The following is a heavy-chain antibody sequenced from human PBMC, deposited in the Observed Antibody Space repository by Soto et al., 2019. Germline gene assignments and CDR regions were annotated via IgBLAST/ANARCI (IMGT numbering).Heavy chain of an antibody. Sequence: SETLSLTCTVSGGSISSSSYYWGWIRQPPGKGLEWIGSIYYSGSTYYNPSLKSRVTISVDTSKNQFSLKLSSVTAADTAVYYCAGLYYDFWSGYFGDNWFDPWGQGTLVTVS. D-gene: IGHD3-3*01. CDR3: AGLYYDFWSGYFGDNWFDP. CDR2: IYYSGST. CDR1: GGSISSSSYY. V-gene: IGHV4-39*01. J-gene: IGHJ5*02.